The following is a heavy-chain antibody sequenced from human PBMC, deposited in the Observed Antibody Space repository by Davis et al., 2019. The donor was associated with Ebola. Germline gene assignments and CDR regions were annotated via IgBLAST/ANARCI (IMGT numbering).Heavy chain of an antibody. J-gene: IGHJ6*02. D-gene: IGHD4-17*01. CDR3: ARTYYGDYEIKNYYYYYGMDV. CDR1: GYTFTSYG. Sequence: ASVKVSCKASGYTFTSYGISWVRQAPGQGLEWMGWISAYNGNTNYAQKLQGRVTMTTDTSTSTAYMELRSLRSDDTAVYYCARTYYGDYEIKNYYYYYGMDVWGQGTTVTVSS. V-gene: IGHV1-18*01. CDR2: ISAYNGNT.